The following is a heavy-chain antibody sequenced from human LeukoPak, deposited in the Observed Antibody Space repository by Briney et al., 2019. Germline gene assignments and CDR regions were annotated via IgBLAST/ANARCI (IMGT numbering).Heavy chain of an antibody. CDR3: ARAYPLTDFDY. D-gene: IGHD3-9*01. Sequence: SETLSLTCAVSGGSFSGYYWSWIRQPPGKGLEWIGEINHSGSTNYNPSLKSRVTISVDTSKNQFSLKLSSVTAADTAVYYCARAYPLTDFDYWGQGTLVTVSS. J-gene: IGHJ4*02. CDR1: GGSFSGYY. V-gene: IGHV4-34*01. CDR2: INHSGST.